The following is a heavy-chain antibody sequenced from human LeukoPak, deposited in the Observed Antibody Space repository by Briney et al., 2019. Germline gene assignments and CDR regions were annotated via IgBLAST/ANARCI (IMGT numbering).Heavy chain of an antibody. CDR3: ARSNQADDY. D-gene: IGHD1-14*01. J-gene: IGHJ4*02. V-gene: IGHV3-74*01. Sequence: GGSLRLSCAASGFTFSSYWMHWVRQVPGKGLVWVSRINPGGSSTAYADSVKGRFTISRDNSKNTLYLQMDSLRAEDTAIYYCARSNQADDYWGQGTLVTVSS. CDR2: INPGGSST. CDR1: GFTFSSYW.